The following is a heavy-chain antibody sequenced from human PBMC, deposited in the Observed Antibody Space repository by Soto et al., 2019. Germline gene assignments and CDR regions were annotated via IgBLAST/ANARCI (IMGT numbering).Heavy chain of an antibody. J-gene: IGHJ4*02. V-gene: IGHV1-24*01. CDR3: ATWLVAAAGTADY. CDR1: GYTLTELS. CDR2: FDPEDGET. D-gene: IGHD6-13*01. Sequence: ASVKVSCKVSGYTLTELSMHWVRQAPGKGLEWMGGFDPEDGETIYAQKIQGRVTMTEDTSTDTAYMEMSSLRSEDTAVYYCATWLVAAAGTADYWGQGTQVTVSS.